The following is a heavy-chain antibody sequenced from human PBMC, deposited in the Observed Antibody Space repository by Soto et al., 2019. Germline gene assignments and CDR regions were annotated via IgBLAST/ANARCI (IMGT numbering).Heavy chain of an antibody. CDR3: AKDGHGSGSYSYGWYFDL. D-gene: IGHD1-26*01. CDR1: GFTFSIYA. Sequence: EVQLLESGGDLVQPGGSLRLSCGASGFTFSIYAMSWVRQAPGKGLEWVSGISGSGVSTYYADSVKRRFTISRDNSKNTLFLQMHSLRAEDTAVYYCAKDGHGSGSYSYGWYFDLWGRGTLVTVSS. J-gene: IGHJ2*01. CDR2: ISGSGVST. V-gene: IGHV3-23*01.